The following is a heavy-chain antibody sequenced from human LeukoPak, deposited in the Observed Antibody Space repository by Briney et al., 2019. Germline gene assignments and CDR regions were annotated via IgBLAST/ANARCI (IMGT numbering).Heavy chain of an antibody. Sequence: GGSLRLSCTGSGFTFGHYAMAWVRQAPGKGLEWVGFIRSNAYGGTIEYTTSVKGRFTISRDNSKGIAYLQMDSLRTEETAVYYCTRGGDFGVPAPLGIDAFDIWGQGTMVTVSS. D-gene: IGHD2-2*01. CDR2: IRSNAYGGTI. CDR3: TRGGDFGVPAPLGIDAFDI. V-gene: IGHV3-49*04. J-gene: IGHJ3*02. CDR1: GFTFGHYA.